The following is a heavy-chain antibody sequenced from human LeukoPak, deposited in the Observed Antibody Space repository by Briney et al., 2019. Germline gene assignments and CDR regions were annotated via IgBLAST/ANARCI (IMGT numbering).Heavy chain of an antibody. CDR3: ARSDYWRYATNV. CDR2: IHPDYSDI. Sequence: GESLKISCKASGYTFSTYLVAWVRQMPGKGLGWMGVIHPDYSDIRYSPSFQGQVTISGDKSITTAFLQWSRLQASDTAMHSCARSDYWRYATNVRGQGTTVTVSS. J-gene: IGHJ6*02. V-gene: IGHV5-51*01. CDR1: GYTFSTYL. D-gene: IGHD5-12*01.